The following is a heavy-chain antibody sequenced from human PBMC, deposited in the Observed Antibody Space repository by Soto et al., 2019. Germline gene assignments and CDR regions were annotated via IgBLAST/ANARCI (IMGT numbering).Heavy chain of an antibody. CDR2: IYYSGST. D-gene: IGHD4-17*01. V-gene: IGHV4-59*08. Sequence: SETLSLTCTVSGGSISSYYWSWIRQPPGKGLEWIGYIYYSGSTNYNPSLKSRVTISVDTSKNQFSLKLNSMTAADTAVYYCARLDYGLRGGDYYYGMDIWGQGTTVTVSS. J-gene: IGHJ6*02. CDR3: ARLDYGLRGGDYYYGMDI. CDR1: GGSISSYY.